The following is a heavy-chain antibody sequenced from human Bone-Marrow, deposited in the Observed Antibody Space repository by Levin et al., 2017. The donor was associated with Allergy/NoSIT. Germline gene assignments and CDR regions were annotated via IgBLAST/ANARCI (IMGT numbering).Heavy chain of an antibody. CDR3: AKDPPAILGWYFDI. V-gene: IGHV3-23*01. D-gene: IGHD2/OR15-2a*01. CDR1: GFTFSSYA. CDR2: ISDNSYTT. J-gene: IGHJ2*01. Sequence: GGSLRLSCAASGFTFSSYAMSWVRQAPGKGPEWVSFISDNSYTTHYADSVKGRFTISRDNSNNMVYLQMNSLRAEDTAIYYCAKDPPAILGWYFDIWGRGTLVVVSS.